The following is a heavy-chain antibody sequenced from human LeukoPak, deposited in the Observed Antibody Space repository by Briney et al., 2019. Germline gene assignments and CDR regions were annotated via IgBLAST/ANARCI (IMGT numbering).Heavy chain of an antibody. J-gene: IGHJ4*02. CDR2: IRYDGSDK. CDR3: AKRTSSWSELDY. Sequence: GGSLRLSCAASGFTFSTYGMHWVRQAPGKGLEWVAFIRYDGSDKYYSDSVKGRFTISRDNSENSLYLQLNSLRAEDTAVYYCAKRTSSWSELDYWGQGTLVTVSS. D-gene: IGHD6-13*01. V-gene: IGHV3-30*02. CDR1: GFTFSTYG.